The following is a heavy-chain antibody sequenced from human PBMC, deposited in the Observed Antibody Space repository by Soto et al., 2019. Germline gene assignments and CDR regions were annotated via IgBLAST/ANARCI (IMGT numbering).Heavy chain of an antibody. Sequence: PSETLSLTCTFSGGSISSGDYYWSWIRQPPGKGLEWIGYIYYSGSTYYNPSLKSRVTISVDTSKNQFSLKLSSVTAADTAVYYCARWLGYGPHFDYWGQGTLDTVSS. J-gene: IGHJ4*02. CDR3: ARWLGYGPHFDY. CDR1: GGSISSGDYY. D-gene: IGHD5-12*01. CDR2: IYYSGST. V-gene: IGHV4-30-4*01.